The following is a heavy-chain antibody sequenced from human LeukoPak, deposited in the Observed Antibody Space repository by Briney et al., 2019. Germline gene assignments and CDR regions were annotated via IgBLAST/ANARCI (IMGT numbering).Heavy chain of an antibody. CDR2: FGGTGDI. J-gene: IGHJ4*02. CDR3: AKDVLRWAFDY. CDR1: GFTFSTTA. Sequence: PGGSLTLSFAASGFTFSTTAMAWVRQAPGKGLELVSGFGGTGDIHYADSVRGRFTISRDNSKGILYLQMDSLRAEDTAVYYCAKDVLRWAFDYWGQGTLVTVSS. V-gene: IGHV3-23*01. D-gene: IGHD3-16*01.